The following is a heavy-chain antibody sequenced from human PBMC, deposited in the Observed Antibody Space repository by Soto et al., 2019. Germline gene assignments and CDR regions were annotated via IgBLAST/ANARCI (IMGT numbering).Heavy chain of an antibody. D-gene: IGHD6-13*01. V-gene: IGHV1-69*13. Sequence: SVKVSCKAPGGTFSSYAISWVRQAPGQGLEWMGGIIPIFGTANYAQKFQGRVTITADESTSTAYMERSSLRSEDTAVYYCARIGRIAAAGTDNYYYGMDVGGQGTTVTVSS. CDR3: ARIGRIAAAGTDNYYYGMDV. CDR1: GGTFSSYA. J-gene: IGHJ6*02. CDR2: IIPIFGTA.